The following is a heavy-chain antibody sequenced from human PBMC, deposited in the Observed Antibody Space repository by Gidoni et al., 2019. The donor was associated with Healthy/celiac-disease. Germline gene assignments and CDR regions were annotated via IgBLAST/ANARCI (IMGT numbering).Heavy chain of an antibody. CDR2: ISSSSSYI. CDR1: GFTFSSYS. J-gene: IGHJ6*02. Sequence: EVQLVESGGGLVKPGGSLRLSCAASGFTFSSYSMNWVRQAPGKGLERVSSISSSSSYIYYADAVKGRFTISRDNAKNSLYLQMNSLRAEDTAVYYCARAPTHGGVSILGYYGMDVWGQGTTVTVSS. D-gene: IGHD6-6*01. V-gene: IGHV3-21*01. CDR3: ARAPTHGGVSILGYYGMDV.